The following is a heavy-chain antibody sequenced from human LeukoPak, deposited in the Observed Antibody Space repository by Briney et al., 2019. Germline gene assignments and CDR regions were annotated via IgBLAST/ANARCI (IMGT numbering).Heavy chain of an antibody. CDR1: GGSISSYY. J-gene: IGHJ5*02. CDR3: ARGLMVYARGRVWFDP. Sequence: PSETLSLTCTVSGGSISSYYWSWLRQPPGKGLEWIGYIYYSGSTNYNPSLKSRVTISVDTSKNQFSLKLSSVTAADTAVYYCARGLMVYARGRVWFDPWGQGTLVTVSS. V-gene: IGHV4-59*01. CDR2: IYYSGST. D-gene: IGHD2-8*01.